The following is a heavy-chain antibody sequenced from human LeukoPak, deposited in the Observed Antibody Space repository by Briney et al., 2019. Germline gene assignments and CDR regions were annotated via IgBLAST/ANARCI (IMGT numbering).Heavy chain of an antibody. V-gene: IGHV4-39*07. CDR2: IYTSGST. CDR3: AREAARFDI. CDR1: GDSITSSSYY. J-gene: IGHJ3*02. Sequence: SETLSLTCSVSGDSITSSSYYWAWIRQPPEKGLEWIGRIYTSGSTSYNPSLKSRVTISVDTSKNQFSLKLSSVTAADTAVYYCAREAARFDIWGQGTMVTVSS.